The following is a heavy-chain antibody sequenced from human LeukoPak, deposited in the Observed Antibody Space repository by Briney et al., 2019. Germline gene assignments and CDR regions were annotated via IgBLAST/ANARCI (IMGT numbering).Heavy chain of an antibody. CDR2: ISAYNGNT. Sequence: ASVKVSCKASGYTFTSYGISWVRQAPGQGLEWMGWISAYNGNTNYAQKLQGRVTMTTDTSTSTAYMELRSLRSDDTAVYYCARRGSYCSSTSCYTGYIDYWGQGTLVTVSS. CDR1: GYTFTSYG. J-gene: IGHJ4*02. CDR3: ARRGSYCSSTSCYTGYIDY. D-gene: IGHD2-2*02. V-gene: IGHV1-18*01.